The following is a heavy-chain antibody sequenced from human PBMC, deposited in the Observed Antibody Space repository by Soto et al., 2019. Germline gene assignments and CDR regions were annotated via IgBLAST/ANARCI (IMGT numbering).Heavy chain of an antibody. Sequence: ASVKVSCTASGYPFTSYYMHWVRQAPGQGHEWMGIINPSGGSTSYAQKFQGRVTMTRDTSTSTVYMELSSLRSEDTAVYYCTRDLQPVSLEIIAAAGTHGMDCWGQGTTVTVSS. J-gene: IGHJ6*02. D-gene: IGHD6-13*01. CDR1: GYPFTSYY. V-gene: IGHV1-46*01. CDR3: TRDLQPVSLEIIAAAGTHGMDC. CDR2: INPSGGST.